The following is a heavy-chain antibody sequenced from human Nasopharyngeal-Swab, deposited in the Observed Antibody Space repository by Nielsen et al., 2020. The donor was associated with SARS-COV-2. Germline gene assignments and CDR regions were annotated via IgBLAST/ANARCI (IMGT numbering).Heavy chain of an antibody. Sequence: SETLSLTSAVYGGSFSGYYWSWIRQPPGKGLEWIGEINHSGSTNYNPSLMSRVTISVDTSKNQFSLKLSSVTAADTAVYYCARWALGGGMDVWGQGTTVTVSS. D-gene: IGHD3-16*01. V-gene: IGHV4-34*01. J-gene: IGHJ6*02. CDR1: GGSFSGYY. CDR3: ARWALGGGMDV. CDR2: INHSGST.